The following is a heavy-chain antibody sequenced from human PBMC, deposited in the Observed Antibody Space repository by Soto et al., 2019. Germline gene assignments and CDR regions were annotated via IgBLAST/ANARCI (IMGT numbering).Heavy chain of an antibody. CDR1: GGSISGFC. CDR2: ICTGGTT. D-gene: IGHD3-10*01. Sequence: SETLSLTCRVSGGSISGFCLSWIRQPPGQGLEWIGYICTGGTTKYNPSLKSRVTMSVDTSKTQFSLKLTSVTAADTAVYYCARDGSERPATYWGQGILVTVSS. CDR3: ARDGSERPATY. V-gene: IGHV4-59*01. J-gene: IGHJ4*02.